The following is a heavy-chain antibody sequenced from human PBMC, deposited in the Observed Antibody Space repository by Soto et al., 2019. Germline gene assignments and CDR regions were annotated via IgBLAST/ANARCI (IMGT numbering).Heavy chain of an antibody. V-gene: IGHV3-7*01. D-gene: IGHD4-17*01. CDR3: AREKRANGYFDY. CDR2: IKQDEREK. CDR1: GFAFSSYY. Sequence: EVKLVESGGGLVQPGGSLGLSCAASGFAFSSYYMSWVRQAPGKGLEWVANIKQDEREKYYLDSVKGRFTISRDDAKNSLFLQMNSLRVDDTAVYYCAREKRANGYFDYWGQGTLVTVSS. J-gene: IGHJ4*02.